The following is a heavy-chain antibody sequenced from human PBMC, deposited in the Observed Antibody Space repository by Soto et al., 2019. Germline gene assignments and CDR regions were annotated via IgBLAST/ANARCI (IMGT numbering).Heavy chain of an antibody. V-gene: IGHV3-30*03. D-gene: IGHD3-10*01. Sequence: QVQLVESGGGVVQPGRSLRLSCAASGFTFSSYGMHWVRQAPGKGLEWVAVISYDGSNKYYADSVKGRFTISRDNSENTLYLQMNSLRAQDTAVYYCAANLGYYYGLTRTLKNHYYGMDVWGQGTTVTVFS. CDR3: AANLGYYYGLTRTLKNHYYGMDV. CDR2: ISYDGSNK. J-gene: IGHJ6*02. CDR1: GFTFSSYG.